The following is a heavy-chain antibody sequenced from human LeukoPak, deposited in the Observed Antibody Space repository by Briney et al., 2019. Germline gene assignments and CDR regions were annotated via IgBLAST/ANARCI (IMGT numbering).Heavy chain of an antibody. CDR2: IYTSGRT. J-gene: IGHJ4*02. Sequence: SETLSLTCTVSGGSISSGNIYWGWIRQPAGKGLEWIGRIYTSGRTNYNPSLKSRVTMSVDTSKNQFTLKLDSVTAADTAVYYCARESYHWLALDYWGQGTLVTVSS. CDR3: ARESYHWLALDY. V-gene: IGHV4-61*02. CDR1: GGSISSGNIY. D-gene: IGHD6-19*01.